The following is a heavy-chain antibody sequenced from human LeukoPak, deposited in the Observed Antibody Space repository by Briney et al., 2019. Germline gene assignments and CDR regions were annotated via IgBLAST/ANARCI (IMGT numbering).Heavy chain of an antibody. CDR2: IYYSGST. V-gene: IGHV4-39*02. CDR1: GGSITSSSYY. Sequence: SETLSLTCTVSGGSITSSSYYWGWIRQPPGKGLEWIGSIYYSGSTYYNPSLKSRVTISVDTSKNQFSLKLSSVTAADTAVYYCARDSHGFPIAVASTGYWGQGTLVTVSS. CDR3: ARDSHGFPIAVASTGY. J-gene: IGHJ4*02. D-gene: IGHD6-19*01.